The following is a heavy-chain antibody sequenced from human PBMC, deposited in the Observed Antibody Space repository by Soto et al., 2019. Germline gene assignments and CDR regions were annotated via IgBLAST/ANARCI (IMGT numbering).Heavy chain of an antibody. Sequence: VQLVESGGGVVQPGRSLRLSCAASGFTFSSYAMSWVRQAPGKGLEWVSAISGSGGSTYYADSVKGRFTISRDNSKNTLYLQMNSLRAEDTAVYYCAKDRALRYFDWLDTYYFDYWGQGTLVTVSS. D-gene: IGHD3-9*01. CDR1: GFTFSSYA. V-gene: IGHV3-23*04. CDR2: ISGSGGST. CDR3: AKDRALRYFDWLDTYYFDY. J-gene: IGHJ4*02.